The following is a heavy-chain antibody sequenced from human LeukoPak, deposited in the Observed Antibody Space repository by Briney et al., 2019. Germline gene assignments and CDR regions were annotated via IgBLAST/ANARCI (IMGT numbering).Heavy chain of an antibody. V-gene: IGHV4-59*01. CDR1: GGFINKYY. CDR2: VHDSAGT. CDR3: AKGRKDFDTNLGPFDS. D-gene: IGHD3-9*01. Sequence: SETLSLTCTVSGGFINKYYWSWIRQSPGKGLEWLGYVHDSAGTIYNPSLKSRVTISVGTSKTQFSLKVTSVTTADTAVYYCAKGRKDFDTNLGPFDSWGQGILVTVSS. J-gene: IGHJ4*02.